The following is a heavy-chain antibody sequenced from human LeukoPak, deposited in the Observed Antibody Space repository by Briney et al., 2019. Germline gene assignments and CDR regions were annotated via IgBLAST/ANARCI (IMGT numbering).Heavy chain of an antibody. CDR3: ATDKGYSSSWYSAFDI. D-gene: IGHD6-13*01. J-gene: IGHJ3*02. CDR2: IYSGGST. Sequence: GGSLRLSCAASGFTVSSNYMSWVRQAPGKGLEWVSVIYSGGSTYYADSVKGRFTISRDNSKNTLYLQMNSLRAEDTAVYYCATDKGYSSSWYSAFDIWGQGKMVNVSS. V-gene: IGHV3-53*01. CDR1: GFTVSSNY.